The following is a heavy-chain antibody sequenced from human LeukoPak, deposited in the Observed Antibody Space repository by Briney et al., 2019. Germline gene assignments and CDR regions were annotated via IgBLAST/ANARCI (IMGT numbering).Heavy chain of an antibody. CDR1: GYTFSDYY. J-gene: IGHJ4*02. CDR3: ARVRVSHIAAAGTDY. V-gene: IGHV1-2*02. CDR2: INPNSGGT. Sequence: AASVKVSCKASGYTFSDYYMHWVRQAPGQGLEWMGWINPNSGGTKYAQKFQGRVTMTRDTSINTAYMELSRLTSDDTAVYYCARVRVSHIAAAGTDYWGQGTLVTVSS. D-gene: IGHD6-13*01.